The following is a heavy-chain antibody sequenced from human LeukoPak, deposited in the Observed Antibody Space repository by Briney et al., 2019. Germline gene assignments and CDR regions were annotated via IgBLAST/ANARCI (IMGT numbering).Heavy chain of an antibody. Sequence: SETLSLTCAVHGESFSAYFWSWIRQVPGKGLEWTGEIDHRGISNYNPSLKSRATMLVDTSNNHFSLSLTSVTAADTATYYCASRSLTLAAARCFDDWGQGTVVTVSS. J-gene: IGHJ4*03. V-gene: IGHV4-34*01. CDR1: GESFSAYF. CDR3: ASRSLTLAAARCFDD. D-gene: IGHD2-15*01. CDR2: IDHRGIS.